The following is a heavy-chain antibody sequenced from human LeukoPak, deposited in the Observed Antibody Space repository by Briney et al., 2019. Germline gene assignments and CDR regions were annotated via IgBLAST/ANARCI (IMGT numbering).Heavy chain of an antibody. V-gene: IGHV4-59*08. CDR2: IYYTGAT. Sequence: SETLSLTCTVSGFSISSYYWTWIRQPPGKGLEWIGYIYYTGATSYNPSLKSRVTISVDTSKKKFYMKLTSVTAADTAVYYCARYGGSGWVIDNWGRGTLVTVSS. CDR3: ARYGGSGWVIDN. J-gene: IGHJ4*02. D-gene: IGHD6-19*01. CDR1: GFSISSYY.